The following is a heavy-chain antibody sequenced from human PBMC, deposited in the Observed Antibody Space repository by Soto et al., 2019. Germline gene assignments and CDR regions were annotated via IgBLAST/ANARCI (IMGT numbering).Heavy chain of an antibody. Sequence: LRLSCAASGFTFSTYAMHWVRQAPDKGLEWVAVISYDGSNKFYAASVKGRFTISRDNSKNTMYLQMNSLRAEDTTMYYCARALVPGHYYYGMDVWGQGTTVTVSS. CDR1: GFTFSTYA. CDR2: ISYDGSNK. CDR3: ARALVPGHYYYGMDV. V-gene: IGHV3-30-3*01. D-gene: IGHD1-1*01. J-gene: IGHJ6*02.